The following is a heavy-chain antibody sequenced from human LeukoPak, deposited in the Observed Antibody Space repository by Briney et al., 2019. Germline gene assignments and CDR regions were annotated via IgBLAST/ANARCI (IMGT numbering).Heavy chain of an antibody. CDR2: INPNSGGT. Sequence: WASVKVSCKASGYTFTSYAMNWVRQAPGQGLEWMGWINPNSGGTNYAQKFQGRVTMTRDTSISTAYMELSRLRSDDTAVYYCARVVRGVPNWFDPWGQGTLVTVSS. V-gene: IGHV1-2*02. D-gene: IGHD3-10*01. J-gene: IGHJ5*02. CDR3: ARVVRGVPNWFDP. CDR1: GYTFTSYA.